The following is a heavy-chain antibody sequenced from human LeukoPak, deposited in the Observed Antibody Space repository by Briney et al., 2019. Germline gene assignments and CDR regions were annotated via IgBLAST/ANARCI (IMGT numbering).Heavy chain of an antibody. CDR2: IYPGNSDI. J-gene: IGHJ4*02. V-gene: IGHV5-51*01. CDR3: ARHLSSISSCPNY. Sequence: GESLKISCKGSGYSFASYWIAWVRQMPGKGLEWMGGIYPGNSDITYSPSLQGQVTISADKSVSTAYLHWSSLKASDTAIYYCARHLSSISSCPNYWGQGTLVTVSS. D-gene: IGHD2-2*01. CDR1: GYSFASYW.